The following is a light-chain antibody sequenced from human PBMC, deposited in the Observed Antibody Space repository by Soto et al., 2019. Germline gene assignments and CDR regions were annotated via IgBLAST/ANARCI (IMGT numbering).Light chain of an antibody. J-gene: IGLJ1*01. CDR1: SGYSNYK. CDR3: GADHGCGSNFVRV. V-gene: IGLV9-49*01. CDR2: VGTGGIVG. Sequence: QSVLTQPPSASASLGASVTLTCTLSSGYSNYKVDWYQQRPGKGPRFVMRVGTGGIVGSKGDGIPDRFSVLGSGLNRYLTIETIQEEEERDYDGGADHGCGSNFVRVFGAGTKLTVL.